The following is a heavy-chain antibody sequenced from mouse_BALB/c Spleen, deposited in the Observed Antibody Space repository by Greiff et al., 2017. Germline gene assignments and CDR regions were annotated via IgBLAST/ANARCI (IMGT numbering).Heavy chain of an antibody. V-gene: IGHV3-6*02. CDR2: ISYDGSN. Sequence: EVKLMESGPGLVKPSQSLSLTCSVTGYSITSGYYWNWIRQFPGNKLEWMGYISYDGSNNYNPSLKNRISITRDTSKNQFFLKLNSVTTEDTATYYCAIQLGLRPWFAYWGQGTLVTVSA. J-gene: IGHJ3*01. CDR3: AIQLGLRPWFAY. CDR1: GYSITSGYY. D-gene: IGHD3-1*01.